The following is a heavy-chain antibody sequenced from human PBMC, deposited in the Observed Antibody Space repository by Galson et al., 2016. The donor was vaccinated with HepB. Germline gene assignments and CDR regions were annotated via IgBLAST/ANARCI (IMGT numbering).Heavy chain of an antibody. Sequence: SLRLSCAASGFSLSSYSMNWVRQAPGKGLEWVSYISTGSTTIYYADSVKGRFTISRDNAKNSLYLQMNRLRDEDTAVYYCARDTYDILTGYGPCEHWGQGTLVTVSS. CDR3: ARDTYDILTGYGPCEH. V-gene: IGHV3-48*02. D-gene: IGHD3-9*01. J-gene: IGHJ4*02. CDR2: ISTGSTTI. CDR1: GFSLSSYS.